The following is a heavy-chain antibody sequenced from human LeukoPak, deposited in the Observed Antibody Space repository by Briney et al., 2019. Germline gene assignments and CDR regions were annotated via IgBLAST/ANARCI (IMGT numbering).Heavy chain of an antibody. CDR2: ITYSGST. V-gene: IGHV4-38-2*02. CDR3: ARDLDYYDSTWFDP. D-gene: IGHD3-22*01. Sequence: SETLSLTCTVSGYSISNGYDWGWIRQPPGKGLEWIGSITYSGSTYYNPSLKSRVTISVDTSKNQFSLKLISVTAADTAVYYCARDLDYYDSTWFDPWGQGTLVTVSS. CDR1: GYSISNGYD. J-gene: IGHJ5*02.